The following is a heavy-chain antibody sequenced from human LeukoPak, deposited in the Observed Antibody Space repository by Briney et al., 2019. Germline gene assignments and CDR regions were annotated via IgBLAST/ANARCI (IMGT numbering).Heavy chain of an antibody. V-gene: IGHV4-34*01. CDR3: ARGRVVYCSSTSCPRYYYYMDV. J-gene: IGHJ6*03. CDR1: GGSFSGYY. Sequence: SETLSLTCAVYGGSFSGYYWSWIRQPPGKGLEWIGEINHSGSTNYNPSLKSRVTISVDMSKNQFSLKLSSVTAADTAVYYCARGRVVYCSSTSCPRYYYYMDVWGKGTTVTVSS. D-gene: IGHD2-2*01. CDR2: INHSGST.